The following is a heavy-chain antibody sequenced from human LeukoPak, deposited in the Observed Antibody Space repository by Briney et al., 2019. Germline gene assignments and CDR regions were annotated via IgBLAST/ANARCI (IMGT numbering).Heavy chain of an antibody. CDR1: GYTFTSYG. CDR2: ISAYNGKT. V-gene: IGHV1-18*01. CDR3: ARGGYDILTGYLYYFDY. D-gene: IGHD3-9*01. J-gene: IGHJ4*02. Sequence: ASVTVSCKASGYTFTSYGIRWVRQAPGEGLERMGWISAYNGKTNYAQTLQGRVTMTTVTSTSTAYMELMSLRSDDTAVYYCARGGYDILTGYLYYFDYWGQGTLVTVSS.